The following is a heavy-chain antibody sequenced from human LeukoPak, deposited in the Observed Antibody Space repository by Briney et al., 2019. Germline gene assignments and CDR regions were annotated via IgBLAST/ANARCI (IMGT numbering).Heavy chain of an antibody. Sequence: ASVKVSCKASGYTFTSYGISWVRQAPGQGLEWMGWISAYNGNTNYAQKLQGRVTMTTDTSTSTAYMELRSLRSDDTAVYYCARVRYYGSGSLTFDYWGQGTLATVSS. CDR1: GYTFTSYG. CDR2: ISAYNGNT. D-gene: IGHD3-10*01. V-gene: IGHV1-18*01. CDR3: ARVRYYGSGSLTFDY. J-gene: IGHJ4*02.